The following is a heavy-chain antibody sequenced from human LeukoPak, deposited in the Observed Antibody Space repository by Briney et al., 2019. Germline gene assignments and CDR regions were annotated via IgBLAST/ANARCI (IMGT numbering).Heavy chain of an antibody. J-gene: IGHJ5*02. CDR3: ARGYDILTGRSDNWFDP. V-gene: IGHV1-18*01. D-gene: IGHD3-9*01. Sequence: ASVKVSCKASGYTFTSYDINWVRQATGQGLEWMGWISAYNGNTNYAQKLQGRVTMTTDTSTSTAYMELRSLRSDDTAVYYCARGYDILTGRSDNWFDPWGQGTLVTVSS. CDR1: GYTFTSYD. CDR2: ISAYNGNT.